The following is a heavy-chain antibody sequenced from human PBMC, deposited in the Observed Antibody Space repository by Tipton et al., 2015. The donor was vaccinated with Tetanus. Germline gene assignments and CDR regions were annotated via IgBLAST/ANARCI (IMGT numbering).Heavy chain of an antibody. CDR1: GGSISSGGYS. CDR2: MYYSGTT. Sequence: LRLSCAVSGGSISSGGYSWTWIRQPPGKGLQWIGYMYYSGTTHYNPSLKSRVTISIDRSKNQLSLQLTSVTAAATAVYYCARATSTGPAYNWVDPWGQGTLVTVSS. J-gene: IGHJ5*02. D-gene: IGHD2-8*02. CDR3: ARATSTGPAYNWVDP. V-gene: IGHV4-30-2*01.